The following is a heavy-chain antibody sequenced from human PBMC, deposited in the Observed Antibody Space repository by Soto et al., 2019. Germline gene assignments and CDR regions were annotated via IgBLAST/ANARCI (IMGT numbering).Heavy chain of an antibody. V-gene: IGHV3-23*01. CDR3: AKGGYCSGGSCSDHHYFDY. CDR2: ISGSGGST. D-gene: IGHD2-15*01. CDR1: GFTFSSYA. J-gene: IGHJ4*02. Sequence: EVQLLESGGGLVQPGGSLRLSCAASGFTFSSYAMSWVRQAPGKGLEWVSAISGSGGSTYYADSVKGRFTISRDNSKNTMYLQMNSRRAEDTAVYYCAKGGYCSGGSCSDHHYFDYWGQGTLVTASS.